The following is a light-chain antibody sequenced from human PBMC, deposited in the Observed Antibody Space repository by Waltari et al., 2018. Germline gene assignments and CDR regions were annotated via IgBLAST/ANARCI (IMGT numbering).Light chain of an antibody. J-gene: IGKJ1*01. CDR2: RSF. Sequence: DIQMTQSPSTLSASVGDRVTISCRATESINSWLAWYQQEPGKAPKLLISRSFNLESGVPSRFSGSGSGTEFILTISSLQPDDLATYHCQQYKRPPWTFGQGTKV. CDR1: ESINSW. CDR3: QQYKRPPWT. V-gene: IGKV1-5*03.